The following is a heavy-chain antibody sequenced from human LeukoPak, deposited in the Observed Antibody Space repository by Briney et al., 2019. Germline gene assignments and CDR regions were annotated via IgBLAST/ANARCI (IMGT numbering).Heavy chain of an antibody. CDR3: ARGENFRSTDDVIDY. Sequence: AASVKVSCKASGYTFTSYDINWVRQATGQGLEWMGWMNPNSGNTGYAQKFQGRVTMTRNTSISTAYMELSSLRSEDTAVYYCARGENFRSTDDVIDYWGQEPWSPSPQ. CDR2: MNPNSGNT. J-gene: IGHJ4*01. CDR1: GYTFTSYD. V-gene: IGHV1-8*01. D-gene: IGHD4-11*01.